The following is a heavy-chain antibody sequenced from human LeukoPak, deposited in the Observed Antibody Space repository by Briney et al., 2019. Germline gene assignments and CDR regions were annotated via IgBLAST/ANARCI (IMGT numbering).Heavy chain of an antibody. CDR1: GGSLSGYY. CDR3: ARGDIVVVPAALDY. V-gene: IGHV4-34*01. Sequence: SETLSLTCAVYGGSLSGYYWSWIRHPPGKGLEWNGEINHSGSTNYNPSLKSRVTISVDTSKNQFSLKLSSVTAADTAVYYCARGDIVVVPAALDYWGQGTLVTVSS. CDR2: INHSGST. D-gene: IGHD2-2*01. J-gene: IGHJ4*02.